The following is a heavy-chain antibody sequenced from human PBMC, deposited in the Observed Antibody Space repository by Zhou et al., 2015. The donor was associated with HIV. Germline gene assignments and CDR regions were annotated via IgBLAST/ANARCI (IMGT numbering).Heavy chain of an antibody. D-gene: IGHD1-26*01. V-gene: IGHV1-18*01. CDR3: ARDGGGNYPEY. Sequence: QVQLVQSGAEVKKPGASVKVSCKASGYIFNNYGVNWVRQAPGQGLEWMGWISGYNGITKFAQKLQGRVTMTTDTSTSTAYMEVRSLRSDDTAVYYCARDGGGNYPEYWGQGTLVTVSS. J-gene: IGHJ4*02. CDR2: ISGYNGIT. CDR1: GYIFNNYG.